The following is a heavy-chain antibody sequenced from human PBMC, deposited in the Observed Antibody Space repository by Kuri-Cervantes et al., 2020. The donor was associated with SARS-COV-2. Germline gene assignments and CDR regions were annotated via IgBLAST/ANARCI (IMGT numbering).Heavy chain of an antibody. Sequence: SQTLSLTCAVYGGSFSGYYWSWIRQPPGKGLEWIGEINHSGSTNYNPSLKSRVTIPVDTSKNQFSLKLSSVTAADTAVYYCARGLSGVDWGQGTLVTVSS. CDR3: ARGLSGVD. CDR1: GGSFSGYY. D-gene: IGHD2-21*01. V-gene: IGHV4-34*01. J-gene: IGHJ4*02. CDR2: INHSGST.